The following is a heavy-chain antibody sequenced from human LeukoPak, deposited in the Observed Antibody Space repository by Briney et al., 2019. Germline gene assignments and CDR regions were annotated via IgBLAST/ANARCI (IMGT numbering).Heavy chain of an antibody. Sequence: SCKASGGTFSSYAISWVRQAPGKGLEWVSGISISGYDPCYADSVKGRFTISRDNSKNTLYLQMNSLRAEDTAVYYCANERGGFRIFDYWGQGTLVTVSS. CDR3: ANERGGFRIFDY. V-gene: IGHV3-23*01. CDR2: ISISGYDP. J-gene: IGHJ4*02. D-gene: IGHD2/OR15-2a*01. CDR1: GGTFSSYA.